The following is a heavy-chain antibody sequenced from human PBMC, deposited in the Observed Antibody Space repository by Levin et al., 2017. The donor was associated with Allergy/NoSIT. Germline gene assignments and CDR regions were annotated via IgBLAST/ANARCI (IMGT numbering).Heavy chain of an antibody. V-gene: IGHV3-23*01. J-gene: IGHJ3*01. Sequence: GGSLRLSCAASGFSFSDYAMAWVRQAPGKGLEWVSVITGGGSSTYYGESVKGRSTVSRDHPKNTLYLELNSLRAEDPAAYYCAKKQGYTSGFSFDVWGQGTTVTVSS. D-gene: IGHD3-16*02. CDR3: AKKQGYTSGFSFDV. CDR1: GFSFSDYA. CDR2: ITGGGSST.